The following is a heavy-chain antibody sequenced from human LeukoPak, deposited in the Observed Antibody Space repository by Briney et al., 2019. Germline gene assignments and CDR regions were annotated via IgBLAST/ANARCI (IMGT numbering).Heavy chain of an antibody. CDR2: FTGRGGST. V-gene: IGHV3-23*01. CDR1: GFTFGNYG. J-gene: IGHJ4*02. Sequence: QPGGTLRLSCAASGFTFGNYGMTWVRQAPGKGLEWVSTFTGRGGSTFYADSVKGRFTISRDISKNTLYLQMHSLRAEDTAVYYCAKGDQPLLYGGAFDYWGQGTLVTVSS. CDR3: AKGDQPLLYGGAFDY. D-gene: IGHD2-2*02.